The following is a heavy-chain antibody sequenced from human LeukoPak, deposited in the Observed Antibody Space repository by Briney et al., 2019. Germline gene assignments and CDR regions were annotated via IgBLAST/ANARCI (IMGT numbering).Heavy chain of an antibody. V-gene: IGHV3-7*03. J-gene: IGHJ4*02. CDR2: IKQDESEK. D-gene: IGHD4-11*01. CDR1: GFTFNNYW. CDR3: ARVLGVPTVWDF. Sequence: GGSLRLSCAASGFTFNNYWMSWVRQAPGKGLEWVANIKQDESEKYSVDSVKGRFTISRDNAKNTLYLQMNSLRAEDTAVYYCARVLGVPTVWDFWGQGALVTVSS.